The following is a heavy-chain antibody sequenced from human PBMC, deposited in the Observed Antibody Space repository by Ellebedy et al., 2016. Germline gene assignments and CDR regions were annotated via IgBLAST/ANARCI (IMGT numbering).Heavy chain of an antibody. CDR2: IYYSGST. CDR1: GGSISSYY. CDR3: ARGASTMVRGVIGWFNP. V-gene: IGHV4-59*01. J-gene: IGHJ5*02. Sequence: SETLSLXXTVSGGSISSYYWSWIRQPPGKGLEWIGYIYYSGSTNYNPSLKSRVTISVDTSKNQFSLKLSSVTAADTAVYYCARGASTMVRGVIGWFNPWGQGTLVTVSS. D-gene: IGHD3-10*01.